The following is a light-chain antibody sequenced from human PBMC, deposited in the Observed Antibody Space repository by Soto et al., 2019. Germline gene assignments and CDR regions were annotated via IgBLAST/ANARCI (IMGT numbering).Light chain of an antibody. CDR2: DAS. CDR1: QSVSSY. Sequence: EIVLTQSPATLSLSPGERATLSCRASQSVSSYLAWYQQKPGQAPRLIIYDASTRATGIPARFSGSGSGTDFTLTISSLEPEDVAVYYCQQRSDWPPLTFGGGTKVEIK. J-gene: IGKJ4*01. V-gene: IGKV3-11*01. CDR3: QQRSDWPPLT.